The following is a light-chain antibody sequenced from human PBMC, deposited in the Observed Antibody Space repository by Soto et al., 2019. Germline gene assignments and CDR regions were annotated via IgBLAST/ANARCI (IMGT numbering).Light chain of an antibody. CDR3: ETWDSNTRL. CDR2: LEGSGSY. J-gene: IGLJ3*02. Sequence: QSVLTQSSSASASLGSSVKLTCTLSSGHSSYIIAWHQQQPGKAPRYLMKLEGSGSYNKGSGVPDRFSASSSGADRYLTISNLQFEDEADYYCETWDSNTRLFGGGTKLTVL. CDR1: SGHSSYI. V-gene: IGLV4-60*02.